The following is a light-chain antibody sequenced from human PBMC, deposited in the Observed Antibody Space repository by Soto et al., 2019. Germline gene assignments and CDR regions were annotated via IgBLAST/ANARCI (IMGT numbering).Light chain of an antibody. V-gene: IGKV1-27*01. CDR3: QKYNSAPA. Sequence: DIQMTQSPSSLSASVGDRVTITCRASQGISNYLAWYQQKPGKVPRLLIYAASTLQSGVPSRFSGSGSGTDVTLTISILQPEALATDYCQKYNSAPAFGQGTKVEIK. J-gene: IGKJ1*01. CDR1: QGISNY. CDR2: AAS.